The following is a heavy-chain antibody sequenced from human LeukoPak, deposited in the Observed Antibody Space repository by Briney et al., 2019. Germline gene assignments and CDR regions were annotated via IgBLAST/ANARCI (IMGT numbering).Heavy chain of an antibody. D-gene: IGHD1-7*01. CDR1: GFTFSSYA. CDR3: ARQYNWNSPFDP. Sequence: GGSLRLSCAASGFTFSSYAMSWVRQAPGKGLEWVSTISDSGGGTYYADSVKGRFTISRDNAKNSLYLQMNSLRAEDTAVYYCARQYNWNSPFDPWGQGTLVTVSS. J-gene: IGHJ5*02. V-gene: IGHV3-23*01. CDR2: ISDSGGGT.